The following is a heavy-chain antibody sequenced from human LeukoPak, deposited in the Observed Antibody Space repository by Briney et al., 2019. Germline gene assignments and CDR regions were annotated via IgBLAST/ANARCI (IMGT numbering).Heavy chain of an antibody. CDR1: GFSFSAYW. D-gene: IGHD2-15*01. CDR3: ARFGYVAAVDV. Sequence: GGSLRRSCAASGFSFSAYWMTWVRQAPGTGLEWVANINPAGSETYYVDPVEGRFSISRDNAKNLVYLQMNNLRAEDTAVYHCARFGYVAAVDVWGQGTPVTVSS. J-gene: IGHJ4*02. V-gene: IGHV3-7*01. CDR2: INPAGSET.